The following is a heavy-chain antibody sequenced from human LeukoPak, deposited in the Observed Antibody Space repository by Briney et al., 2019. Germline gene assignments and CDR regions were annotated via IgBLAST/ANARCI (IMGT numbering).Heavy chain of an antibody. CDR1: GYTFTSYD. Sequence: ASVKVSCKASGYTFTSYDINWVRQATGQGLEWMGWMNPNSGNTGYAQKFQGRVTMTRNTSISTAYMELSSLRSEDTAVYYCATSYYDSSGYYYPSWDWFDPWGQGTLVTVPS. CDR3: ATSYYDSSGYYYPSWDWFDP. J-gene: IGHJ5*02. CDR2: MNPNSGNT. V-gene: IGHV1-8*01. D-gene: IGHD3-22*01.